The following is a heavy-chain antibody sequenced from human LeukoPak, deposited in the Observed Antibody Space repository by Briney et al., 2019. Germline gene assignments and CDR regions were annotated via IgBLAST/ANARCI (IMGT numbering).Heavy chain of an antibody. D-gene: IGHD4-23*01. J-gene: IGHJ4*02. CDR3: ARDRSPVAY. CDR2: ISYDGSTI. V-gene: IGHV3-48*03. CDR1: GFTFSSSE. Sequence: GGSLRLSCAASGFTFSSSEMNWVRQVPGKGPEWISYISYDGSTIHYADSVKGRFTISRDNAKNSLYLQMNILRAADTGFYYCARDRSPVAYWGQGTLVTVSS.